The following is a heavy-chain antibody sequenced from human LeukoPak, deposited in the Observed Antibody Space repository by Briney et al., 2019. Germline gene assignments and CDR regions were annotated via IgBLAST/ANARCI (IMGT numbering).Heavy chain of an antibody. CDR3: AKAPLPAADYWYFDL. J-gene: IGHJ2*01. D-gene: IGHD2-2*01. V-gene: IGHV3-30*02. CDR2: IRYDGSNK. CDR1: GFTFSNYW. Sequence: PGGSLRLSCAASGFTFSNYWMHWVRQAPGKGLEWVAFIRYDGSNKYYADSVKGRFTISRDNSKNTLYLQMNSLRAEDTAVYYCAKAPLPAADYWYFDLWGRGTLVTVSS.